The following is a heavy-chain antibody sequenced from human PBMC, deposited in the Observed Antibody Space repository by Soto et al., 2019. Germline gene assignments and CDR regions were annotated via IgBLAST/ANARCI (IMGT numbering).Heavy chain of an antibody. V-gene: IGHV4-34*01. D-gene: IGHD3-3*01. Sequence: QVQLQQWGAGLLKPSETLSLTCAVYGGSFSGYYWSWIRQPPGKGLEWIGEINHRGSTNYNPSLKSRVTISVDTAKNQFSLKLSSVTAADTAVYYCARASPPSYYDFWSGYDTGDAFDIWGQGTMVTVSS. CDR3: ARASPPSYYDFWSGYDTGDAFDI. CDR2: INHRGST. J-gene: IGHJ3*02. CDR1: GGSFSGYY.